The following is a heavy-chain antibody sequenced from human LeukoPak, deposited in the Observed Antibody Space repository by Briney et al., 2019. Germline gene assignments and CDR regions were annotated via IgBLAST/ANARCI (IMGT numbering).Heavy chain of an antibody. V-gene: IGHV3-23*01. D-gene: IGHD1-14*01. CDR3: AKDTELDY. J-gene: IGHJ4*02. CDR1: GFKFSDHY. CDR2: ISGSGGST. Sequence: PGGSQRLSCAASGFKFSDHYIDWVRQAPGKGLEWVSAISGSGGSTYYADSVKGRFTISRDNSKNTLYLQMNSLRAEDTAVYYCAKDTELDYWGQGTLVAVSS.